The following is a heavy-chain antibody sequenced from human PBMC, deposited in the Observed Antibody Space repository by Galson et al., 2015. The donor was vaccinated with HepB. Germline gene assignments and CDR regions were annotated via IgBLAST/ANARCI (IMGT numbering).Heavy chain of an antibody. CDR1: GFTFSNYW. CDR3: ARGLKYFGENVFDI. Sequence: SLRLSCAASGFTFSNYWMSWVRQAPGKGLEWVANIKQDGSEKYYVDSVKGRFTISRDNAKNLLYLQMDSLRADNTAVYFCARGLKYFGENVFDIWGQGTMVTVSS. V-gene: IGHV3-7*01. CDR2: IKQDGSEK. D-gene: IGHD3-10*01. J-gene: IGHJ3*02.